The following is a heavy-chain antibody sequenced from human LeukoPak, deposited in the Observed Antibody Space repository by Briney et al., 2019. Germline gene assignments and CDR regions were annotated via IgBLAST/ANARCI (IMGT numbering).Heavy chain of an antibody. CDR2: IYHSGST. Sequence: PSQTLSLTCTVSGGSISSGGYYWSWIRQPPGKGLEWIGYIYHSGSTYYNPSLKSRVTISVDRSKNQFSLKLSSVTAADTAVYYCASRLQYHTGIDYWGQGTLVTVSS. CDR3: ASRLQYHTGIDY. D-gene: IGHD4-11*01. J-gene: IGHJ4*02. CDR1: GGSISSGGYY. V-gene: IGHV4-30-2*01.